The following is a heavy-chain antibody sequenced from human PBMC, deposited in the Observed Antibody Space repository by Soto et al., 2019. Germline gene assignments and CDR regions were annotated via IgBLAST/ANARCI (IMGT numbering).Heavy chain of an antibody. V-gene: IGHV3-23*01. CDR2: ISANGQGI. CDR3: AKDRDYPRDQFHY. Sequence: EVQLLESGGGLVQPGGSLRLSCTASGFTFTYYAFSWVRQAPGKGLEWVSAISANGQGIYYADSVRGRFTISTDNSKNTVFLHMDSLRAEDTAVYYCAKDRDYPRDQFHYWGQGTLVTVSS. D-gene: IGHD2-2*01. J-gene: IGHJ4*02. CDR1: GFTFTYYA.